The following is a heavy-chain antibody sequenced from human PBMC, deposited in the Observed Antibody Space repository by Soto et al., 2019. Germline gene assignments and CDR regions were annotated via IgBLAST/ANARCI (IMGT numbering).Heavy chain of an antibody. Sequence: QEQLVESGGGVVQPGTSLRLSCAVPGGIFHGYGMHWVRQAPGKGLEWVAIIRFDGSNEEYADSVKGRFTISRDNSKNTLYLQMYTLGAEDTVVYYCARDGIGGTVFRGYLDYWGRGTVVTVSS. J-gene: IGHJ4*02. CDR3: ARDGIGGTVFRGYLDY. CDR1: GGIFHGYG. CDR2: IRFDGSNE. D-gene: IGHD1-7*01. V-gene: IGHV3-33*01.